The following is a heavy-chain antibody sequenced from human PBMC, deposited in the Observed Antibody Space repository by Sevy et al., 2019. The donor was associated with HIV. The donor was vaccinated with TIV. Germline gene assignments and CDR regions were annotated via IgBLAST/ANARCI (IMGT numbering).Heavy chain of an antibody. CDR1: GFTFSKYS. CDR3: AREGCTKPHDY. D-gene: IGHD2-8*01. V-gene: IGHV3-23*01. CDR2: LSFVCGEI. J-gene: IGHJ4*02. Sequence: GGSLRLSCAASGFTFSKYSMSWVRQPPGKGLEWVSTLSFVCGEINYADSVKGRFTIYRDNSKSSVYLQMNNLRPEDTAVYYCAREGCTKPHDYWGQGTLVTVSS.